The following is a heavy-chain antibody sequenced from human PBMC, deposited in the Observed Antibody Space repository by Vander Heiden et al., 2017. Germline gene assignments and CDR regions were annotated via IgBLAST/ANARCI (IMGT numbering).Heavy chain of an antibody. V-gene: IGHV1-69*01. D-gene: IGHD3-10*01. J-gene: IGHJ6*02. Sequence: QVQLVQSGAEVKKPGSSVKVSCKASGGTFSRYAISWVRQAPGQGLEWMEGIIPIFGTANYAQKFQGRVTITADESTSTAYMELSSLRSEDTAVYYCARGSYYGSGSYYTPFYYYYYGMDVWGQGTTVTVSS. CDR3: ARGSYYGSGSYYTPFYYYYYGMDV. CDR1: GGTFSRYA. CDR2: IIPIFGTA.